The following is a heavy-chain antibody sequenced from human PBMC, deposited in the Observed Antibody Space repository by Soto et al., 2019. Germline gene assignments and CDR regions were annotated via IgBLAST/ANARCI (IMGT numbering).Heavy chain of an antibody. CDR2: ISASGGST. D-gene: IGHD1-1*01. CDR1: GLTFSSYA. CDR3: AKILGRPPHIDS. J-gene: IGHJ4*02. V-gene: IGHV3-23*01. Sequence: ESGGGMVQPGGSLRLSCAASGLTFSSYAMTWVRQAPGKGLEWVSTISASGGSTYYADSVKGRFTISRDNSKNTLYLQMNSLRAEDTAIYYCAKILGRPPHIDSWGQGALVTVSS.